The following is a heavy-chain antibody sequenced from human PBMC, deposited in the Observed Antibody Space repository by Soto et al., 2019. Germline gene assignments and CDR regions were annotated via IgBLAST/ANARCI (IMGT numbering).Heavy chain of an antibody. CDR1: GFIFSSYG. CDR3: ARCKQKVMHCAVDV. CDR2: INYDGSNK. V-gene: IGHV3-33*01. D-gene: IGHD2-21*01. Sequence: QVNLVESGGGAVQRGRSLRVSCAASGFIFSSYGMHWVRQAPGKGLEWVAFINYDGSNKFYGDSVKGRFTISRDNSKNTLFLQMSSLRGEDTAVYYCARCKQKVMHCAVDVWGQGATVTVTS. J-gene: IGHJ6*02.